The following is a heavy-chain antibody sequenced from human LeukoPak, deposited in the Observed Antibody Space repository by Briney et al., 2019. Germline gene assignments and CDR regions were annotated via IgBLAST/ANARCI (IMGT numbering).Heavy chain of an antibody. V-gene: IGHV3-21*01. Sequence: KSGGSLRLSCAASGFTFSSYAMHWVRQAPGKGLEWVSSISSSSSYIYYADSVKGRFTISRDNAKNSLYLQMNSLRAEDTAVYYCARENNCSGGSCPLDYWGQGTLVTVSS. CDR2: ISSSSSYI. CDR1: GFTFSSYA. D-gene: IGHD2-15*01. CDR3: ARENNCSGGSCPLDY. J-gene: IGHJ4*02.